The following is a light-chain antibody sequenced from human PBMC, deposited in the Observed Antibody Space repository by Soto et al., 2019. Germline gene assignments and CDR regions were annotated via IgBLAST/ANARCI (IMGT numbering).Light chain of an antibody. Sequence: DIRMTQSPSSLAASVGDRVTITCRASQSISTWLAWYQQKPGKAPKLLISKTSTLESGVPSRFSGSGSGTQFTLTISSLQPDDFATYYCQQYNTYSRTFGQGTKVEIK. CDR1: QSISTW. V-gene: IGKV1-5*03. CDR2: KTS. CDR3: QQYNTYSRT. J-gene: IGKJ1*01.